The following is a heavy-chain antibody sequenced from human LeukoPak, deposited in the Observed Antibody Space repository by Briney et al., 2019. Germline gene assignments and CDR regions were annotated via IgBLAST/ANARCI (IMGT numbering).Heavy chain of an antibody. CDR2: IKQDESEK. V-gene: IGHV3-7*01. D-gene: IGHD6-13*01. CDR3: ARPYSISWELDS. CDR1: GISFSDHY. J-gene: IGHJ5*01. Sequence: AGGSLRLSCAVSGISFSDHYMDWLRQAPGKGLEWVATIKQDESEKYYVDSVKGRFTISRDNAKNSLYLQMNSLRAEDTAVYYCARPYSISWELDSWGQGTLVTVSS.